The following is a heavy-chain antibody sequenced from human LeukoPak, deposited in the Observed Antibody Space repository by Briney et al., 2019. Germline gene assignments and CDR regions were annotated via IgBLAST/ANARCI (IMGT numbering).Heavy chain of an antibody. V-gene: IGHV1-46*01. CDR3: ARGSHDSSGYSSKAYSFDY. D-gene: IGHD3-22*01. J-gene: IGHJ4*02. Sequence: ASVKVSCKASGYTFTSYYMHWVRQAPGRGLEWMGVINPSDETTTYAQKFQGRVTMTRDTSTSTVYMELSSLTSEDTAVYYCARGSHDSSGYSSKAYSFDYWGQGPLVTVSS. CDR2: INPSDETT. CDR1: GYTFTSYY.